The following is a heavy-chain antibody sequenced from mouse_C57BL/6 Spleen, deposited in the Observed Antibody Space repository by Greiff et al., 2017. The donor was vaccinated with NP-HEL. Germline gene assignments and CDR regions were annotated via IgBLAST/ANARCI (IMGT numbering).Heavy chain of an antibody. CDR3: ARDGDGYYAY. J-gene: IGHJ2*01. Sequence: EVKLMESGGGLVKPGGSLKLSCAASGFTFSSYAMSWVRQTPEKRLEWVATISDGGSYTYYPDNVKGRFTISRDNAKNNLYLQMSHLKSEDTAMYYCARDGDGYYAYWGQGTTLTVSS. CDR2: ISDGGSYT. CDR1: GFTFSSYA. D-gene: IGHD2-3*01. V-gene: IGHV5-4*01.